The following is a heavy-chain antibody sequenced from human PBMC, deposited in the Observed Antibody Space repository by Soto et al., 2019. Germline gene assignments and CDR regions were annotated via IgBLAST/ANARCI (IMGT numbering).Heavy chain of an antibody. CDR3: ARRWVTLPEFGIRLKPPVLAFLRKRSSDL. D-gene: IGHD3-3*01. Sequence: TCSVARGAGSESGSHWGPNRQPTKKGLEWIGSIYYSGSTYYNPSLQSRVAISVDTSKNQFSLKLKSVSAADTGICYCARRWVTLPEFGIRLKPPVLAFLRKRSSDL. CDR1: RGAGSESGSH. V-gene: IGHV4-39*01. J-gene: IGHJ2*01. CDR2: IYYSGST.